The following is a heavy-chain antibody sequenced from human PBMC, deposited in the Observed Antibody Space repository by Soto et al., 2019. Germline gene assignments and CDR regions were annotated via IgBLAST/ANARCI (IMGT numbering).Heavy chain of an antibody. V-gene: IGHV3-53*01. Sequence: EVQLVESGGGLIQPGGSLRLSCAASGFTVSSNYMGWVRQAPGKGLEWVSVIYSGGSTYYADSVKGRFTISRDNSKNTLYLQMNSLRAEDTAVYYCRAEWLLFDAFDIWGQGTMVTVSS. CDR3: RAEWLLFDAFDI. CDR2: IYSGGST. CDR1: GFTVSSNY. D-gene: IGHD3-3*01. J-gene: IGHJ3*02.